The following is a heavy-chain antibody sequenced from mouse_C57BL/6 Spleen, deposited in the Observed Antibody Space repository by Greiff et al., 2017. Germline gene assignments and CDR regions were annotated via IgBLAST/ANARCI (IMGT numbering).Heavy chain of an antibody. D-gene: IGHD2-5*01. CDR1: GYTFTDYN. V-gene: IGHV1-18*01. J-gene: IGHJ4*01. CDR3: ARSPDNSNYDYYAMDY. Sequence: VQLQQSGPELVKPGASVKIPCKASGYTFTDYNMDWVKQSHGKSLEWIGDITPNNGGTIYNQKFKGKATLTVDKASSTAYMELRSLTSEDTAVYYCARSPDNSNYDYYAMDYWGQGTSVTVSS. CDR2: ITPNNGGT.